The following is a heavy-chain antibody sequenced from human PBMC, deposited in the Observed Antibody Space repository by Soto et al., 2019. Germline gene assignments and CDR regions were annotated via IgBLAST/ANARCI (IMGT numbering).Heavy chain of an antibody. CDR2: INHSGST. V-gene: IGHV4-34*01. D-gene: IGHD2-2*01. Sequence: PSETLSLTCAVYGGSFSVYYWSWMRQPPGKGLEWIGEINHSGSTNYNPSLKSRVTISVDTSKNQFSLKLSSVTAADTAVYYCARTLLYCSSTSCHYYYYYGMDVWGQGTTVTVSS. CDR1: GGSFSVYY. CDR3: ARTLLYCSSTSCHYYYYYGMDV. J-gene: IGHJ6*02.